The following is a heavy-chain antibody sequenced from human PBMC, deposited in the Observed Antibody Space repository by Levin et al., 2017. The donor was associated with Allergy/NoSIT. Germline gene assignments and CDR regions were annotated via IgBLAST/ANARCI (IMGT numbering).Heavy chain of an antibody. CDR1: GFTLSSYS. V-gene: IGHV3-48*01. J-gene: IGHJ4*02. CDR3: ARDKGGTYSGSYDLVGYFDY. D-gene: IGHD1-26*01. CDR2: ISSWSTTI. Sequence: GGSLRLSCTASGFTLSSYSMNWVRQAPGKGLEWISYISSWSTTIHYADSVKGRFTISRDNAKNSLYLQMNSLRAEDTAVYYCARDKGGTYSGSYDLVGYFDYWGQGTLLTVSS.